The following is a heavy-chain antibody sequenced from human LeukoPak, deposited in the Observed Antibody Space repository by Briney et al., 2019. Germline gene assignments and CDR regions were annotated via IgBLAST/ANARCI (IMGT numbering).Heavy chain of an antibody. CDR2: ISWNSGSI. V-gene: IGHV3-9*01. J-gene: IGHJ5*02. Sequence: GRSLRLSCAASGFTFDDYAMHWVRQAPGKGLEWVSGISWNSGSIGYADSVKGRFTISRDNAKNPLYLQMNSLRAEDTALYYCAKDYYGSGSYYVSENWFDPWGQGTLVTVSS. CDR3: AKDYYGSGSYYVSENWFDP. D-gene: IGHD3-10*01. CDR1: GFTFDDYA.